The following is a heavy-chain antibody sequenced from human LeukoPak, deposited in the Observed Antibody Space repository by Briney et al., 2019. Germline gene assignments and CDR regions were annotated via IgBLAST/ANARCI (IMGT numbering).Heavy chain of an antibody. D-gene: IGHD3-3*01. J-gene: IGHJ4*03. Sequence: GGSLRLSCAASGFTFAEFSMHWVRQAPGKGLEWVSGISCNSGLINYAHSVKGRFTISRDKAKNALYLQMTGLKAEYTAFYYCAKVGIFGMVTYYFDWCERAPLVTVSA. CDR3: AKVGIFGMVTYYFDW. V-gene: IGHV3-9*01. CDR2: ISCNSGLI. CDR1: GFTFAEFS.